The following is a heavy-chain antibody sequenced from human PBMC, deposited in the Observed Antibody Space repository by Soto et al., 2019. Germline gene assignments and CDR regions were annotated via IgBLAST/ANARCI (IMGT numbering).Heavy chain of an antibody. CDR1: GFTVGRNY. CDR2: IYSDGST. CDR3: ARRFYGMDV. Sequence: QLVATGGGLLQPGGSLRVSCAASGFTVGRNYMSWVRQAPGKGLEWVSVIYSDGSTYYADSVKGRFTISRDNSKNTLYLQMNSLRAEDTAVYYCARRFYGMDVWGRGTTVTVSS. V-gene: IGHV3-53*02. J-gene: IGHJ6*02.